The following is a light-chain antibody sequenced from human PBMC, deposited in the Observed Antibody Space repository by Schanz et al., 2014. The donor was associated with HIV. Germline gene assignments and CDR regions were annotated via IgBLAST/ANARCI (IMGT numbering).Light chain of an antibody. CDR3: QYFGNSGGT. CDR1: QRLSSSY. V-gene: IGKV3-20*01. CDR2: ATS. Sequence: EIVLTQSPGSLSLSPGGRATLSCGASQRLSSSYLAWYQQKRVQPPRLGIYATSTRAAGIPDRFSGTGSGTDFTLTISSLEPEDFAVYYCQYFGNSGGTFGGGTKVEIK. J-gene: IGKJ4*01.